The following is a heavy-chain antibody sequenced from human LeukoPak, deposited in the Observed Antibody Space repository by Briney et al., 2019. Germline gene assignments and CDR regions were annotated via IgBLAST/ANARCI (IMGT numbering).Heavy chain of an antibody. J-gene: IGHJ4*02. CDR3: ARDCSSTSCYGVFDY. V-gene: IGHV4-30-2*01. CDR2: INHSGST. D-gene: IGHD2-2*01. Sequence: SQTLSLTCTVSGGSISSGGYYWSWIRQPPGKGLEWIGEINHSGSTNYNPSLKSRDTISVDTSKNQFSLKLSSVTAADTAVYYCARDCSSTSCYGVFDYWGQGTLVTVSS. CDR1: GGSISSGGYY.